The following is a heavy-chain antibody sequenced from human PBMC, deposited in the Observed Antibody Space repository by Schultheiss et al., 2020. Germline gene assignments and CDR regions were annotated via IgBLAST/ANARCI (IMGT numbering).Heavy chain of an antibody. CDR3: ARDLSAAFDI. CDR2: IYTSGST. Sequence: SETLSLTCTVSGGSISSGGYYWSWIRQHPGKGLEWIGRIYTSGSTNYNPSLKSRVTISVDTSKNQFSLKLSSVTAADTAVYYCARDLSAAFDIWGQGTMVTVSS. J-gene: IGHJ3*02. CDR1: GGSISSGGYY. V-gene: IGHV4-61*02.